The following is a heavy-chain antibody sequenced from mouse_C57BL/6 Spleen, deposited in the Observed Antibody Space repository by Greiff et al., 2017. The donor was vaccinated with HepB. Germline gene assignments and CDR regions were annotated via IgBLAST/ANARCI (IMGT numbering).Heavy chain of an antibody. D-gene: IGHD1-1*01. CDR2: IWTGGGT. CDR3: ARVYYGSSYPVFDY. CDR1: GFSLTSYA. Sequence: VQRVESGPGLVAPSQSLSITCTVSGFSLTSYAISWVRQPPGKGLEWLGVIWTGGGTNYNSALKSRLSISKDNSKSQVFLKMNSLQTDDTARYYCARVYYGSSYPVFDYWGQGTTLTVSS. J-gene: IGHJ2*01. V-gene: IGHV2-9-1*01.